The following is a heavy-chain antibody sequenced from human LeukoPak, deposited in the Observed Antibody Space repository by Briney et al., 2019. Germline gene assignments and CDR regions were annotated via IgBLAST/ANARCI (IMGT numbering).Heavy chain of an antibody. D-gene: IGHD1-20*01. CDR3: PRITAYDDS. Sequence: GGSLRLSCAASGFTVSSNYMNWVRQAPGKGLEWVSGIYVDGSTYYADSVKGRFTISRDNSRNTLYLQMNSLRAEHTAVYYCPRITAYDDSWGQGTLVTVSS. V-gene: IGHV3-53*01. CDR1: GFTVSSNY. CDR2: IYVDGST. J-gene: IGHJ5*01.